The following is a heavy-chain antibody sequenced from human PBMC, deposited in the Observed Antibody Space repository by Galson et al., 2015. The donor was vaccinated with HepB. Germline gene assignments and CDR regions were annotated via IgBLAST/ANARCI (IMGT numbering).Heavy chain of an antibody. CDR1: GGTFSSYA. CDR2: IIPIFGIA. V-gene: IGHV1-69*13. J-gene: IGHJ4*02. Sequence: SVTVSCKASGGTFSSYAISWVRQAPGQGLEWMGGIIPIFGIANYAQKFQGRVTITADESTSTAYMELSSLRSEDTAVYYCARMHYFYGSGSPIRYFDYWGQGTLVTVSS. D-gene: IGHD3-10*01. CDR3: ARMHYFYGSGSPIRYFDY.